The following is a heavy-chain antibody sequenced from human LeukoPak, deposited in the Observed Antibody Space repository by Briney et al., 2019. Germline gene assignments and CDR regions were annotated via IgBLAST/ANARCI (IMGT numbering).Heavy chain of an antibody. CDR3: ARFLIGGGSPHYFDY. V-gene: IGHV1-18*01. Sequence: ASVTVSCKASGYTFTSYGINWVRQAPGQGLEWMGWISAYNGNTNYAQKFQGRVIMTTDTLTSTAYMELMSLRSDDTAVYYCARFLIGGGSPHYFDYWGQGTLVTVSS. CDR2: ISAYNGNT. CDR1: GYTFTSYG. J-gene: IGHJ4*02. D-gene: IGHD2-15*01.